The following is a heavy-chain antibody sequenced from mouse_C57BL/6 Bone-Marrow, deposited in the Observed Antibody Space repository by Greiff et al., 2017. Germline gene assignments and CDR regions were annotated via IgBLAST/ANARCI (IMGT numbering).Heavy chain of an antibody. CDR2: IYPRDGST. CDR1: GYTFTSYD. CDR3: AIEVYYDCDGDFDV. J-gene: IGHJ1*03. V-gene: IGHV1-85*01. D-gene: IGHD2-4*01. Sequence: QVQLQQSGPELVKPGASVKLSCKASGYTFTSYDINWVKQRPGQGLEWIGWIYPRDGSTKYNEKFKGKDTLTVDTSSSTAYMGLHNLTSEDSAVYFWAIEVYYDCDGDFDVWGTGTTVTVSS.